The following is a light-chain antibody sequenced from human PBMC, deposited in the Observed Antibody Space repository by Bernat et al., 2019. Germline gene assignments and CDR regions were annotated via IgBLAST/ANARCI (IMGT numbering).Light chain of an antibody. CDR2: EVS. V-gene: IGLV2-8*01. CDR3: NSYAGSNNWV. J-gene: IGLJ3*02. CDR1: SSDVGGYNY. Sequence: QSALTQLPSASGSPGQSVTISCTGTSSDVGGYNYVSWYQQHPGKAPKLMIYEVSKRPSGVPDRFSGSKSGNTASLTVSGIQAEDEADYYCNSYAGSNNWVFGGGTELTVL.